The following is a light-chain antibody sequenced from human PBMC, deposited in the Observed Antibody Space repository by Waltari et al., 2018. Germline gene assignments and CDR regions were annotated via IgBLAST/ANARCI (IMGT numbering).Light chain of an antibody. Sequence: QSALTQPRSVSGSPGPSVTISCTGTSSDVGGYNYVSWYQQPQGKAPKLMSYDVTTRPSGVPDGFAASKSGNTASLTISGLQAEDEADYYCCSYAGSYTWVFGGGTKLTVL. J-gene: IGLJ2*01. V-gene: IGLV2-11*01. CDR1: SSDVGGYNY. CDR2: DVT. CDR3: CSYAGSYTWV.